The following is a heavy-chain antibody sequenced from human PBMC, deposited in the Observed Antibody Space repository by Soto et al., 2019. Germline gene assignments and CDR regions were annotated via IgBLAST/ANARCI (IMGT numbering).Heavy chain of an antibody. J-gene: IGHJ6*02. CDR3: ARDGRESSGMDV. Sequence: SETLSLTCTVSGGSISSHYWSWVRQAPGKGLEWIGHIYYRGSTSYNPSLRSRSTISVDTSNNQFSLKLNSVTTADTAVYYCARDGRESSGMDVWGQGTKVTVSS. D-gene: IGHD1-26*01. CDR2: IYYRGST. CDR1: GGSISSHY. V-gene: IGHV4-59*11.